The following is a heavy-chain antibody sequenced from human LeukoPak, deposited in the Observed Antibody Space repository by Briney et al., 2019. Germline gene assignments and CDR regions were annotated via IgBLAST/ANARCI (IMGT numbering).Heavy chain of an antibody. D-gene: IGHD5-18*01. V-gene: IGHV3-11*04. Sequence: GGSLRLSCAASGFSFSDYYMTWIRQAPGKGLEWVSYISTSGSIIYYADSVKGRFTISRDNAKNSLYLQMDSLRVEDTAVYYCATPRSGYSYGTDFDYWGQGTLVTVSS. CDR1: GFSFSDYY. CDR2: ISTSGSII. J-gene: IGHJ4*02. CDR3: ATPRSGYSYGTDFDY.